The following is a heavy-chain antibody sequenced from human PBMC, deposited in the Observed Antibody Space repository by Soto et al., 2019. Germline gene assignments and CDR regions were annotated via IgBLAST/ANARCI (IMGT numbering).Heavy chain of an antibody. D-gene: IGHD3-22*01. CDR3: ARYDSSGYYWPYYYYGMDV. V-gene: IGHV3-66*01. CDR2: IYGDDTT. CDR1: GLTVSRSY. Sequence: GSLRLSCGASGLTVSRSYMSWVRQAPGKGLECVSVIYGDDTTYYADSVKGRFTISRDTSKNTLYLQMNTLRAEDTAVYYCARYDSSGYYWPYYYYGMDVWGQRTTGTVS. J-gene: IGHJ6*02.